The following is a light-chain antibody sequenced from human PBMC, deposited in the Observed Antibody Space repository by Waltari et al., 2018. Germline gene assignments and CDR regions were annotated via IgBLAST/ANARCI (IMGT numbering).Light chain of an antibody. CDR2: GAA. J-gene: IGKJ1*01. Sequence: DIVLTQSPVSLSLSPAERATLSCRSSQPLSRYLAWYQQKPGQAPRLLIYGAANRATGVPPRFRGCMSVTDFSLTISGLEPEDSAVYYCQHHLRLPATFGQGTKVEIK. CDR3: QHHLRLPAT. V-gene: IGKV3-11*01. CDR1: QPLSRY.